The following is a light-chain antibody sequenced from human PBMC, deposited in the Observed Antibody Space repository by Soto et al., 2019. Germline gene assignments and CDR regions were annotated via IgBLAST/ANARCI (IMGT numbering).Light chain of an antibody. CDR3: QQYYNWPPWT. CDR2: GAS. CDR1: QSVSTN. J-gene: IGKJ1*01. Sequence: IVMTQSPATLSVSPGERATLSCRASQSVSTNLAWYQQKPGQAPRLLIYGASTRATGVPDRFSGSGSGTEFTLTISSLQSEDFAVYYCQQYYNWPPWTFGQGTKLEIK. V-gene: IGKV3-15*01.